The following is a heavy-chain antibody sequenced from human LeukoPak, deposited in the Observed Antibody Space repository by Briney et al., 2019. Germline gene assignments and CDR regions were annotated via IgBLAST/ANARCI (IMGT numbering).Heavy chain of an antibody. CDR2: ISSSSSYI. J-gene: IGHJ4*02. Sequence: GGSLRLSCAASGFTFSSYSMNWVRQAPGKGLEWVSSISSSSSYIYYADSVKGRFTISRDNAKNSLYLQMNSLRAEDTAVYYCARGARYFDRLLSGYFDYWGQGTLVTVSS. D-gene: IGHD3-9*01. V-gene: IGHV3-21*01. CDR1: GFTFSSYS. CDR3: ARGARYFDRLLSGYFDY.